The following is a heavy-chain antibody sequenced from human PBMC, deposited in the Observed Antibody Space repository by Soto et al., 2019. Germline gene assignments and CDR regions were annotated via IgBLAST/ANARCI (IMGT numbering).Heavy chain of an antibody. J-gene: IGHJ5*02. D-gene: IGHD5-12*01. Sequence: EVQLLDSGGDLLQPGGSLRLACAASGFSFRSYAMVWVRQAPGKGLEWVSVISARGGSSFFADSVKRRFTISRDNSKNVLSLEINSLRAEDTGTYFCAKGSSEYSASVHHCVQGTLVLVSS. V-gene: IGHV3-23*01. CDR3: AKGSSEYSASVHH. CDR1: GFSFRSYA. CDR2: ISARGGSS.